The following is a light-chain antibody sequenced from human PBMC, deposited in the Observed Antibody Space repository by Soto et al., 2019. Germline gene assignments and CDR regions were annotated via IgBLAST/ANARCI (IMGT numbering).Light chain of an antibody. Sequence: QSVLTQPASVSGSPGQSITISCTGTSSDVGGYNLVSWYQQYPDKAPKLMIYEVSNRPSGVSNRFSGSKSGNTAPLTISGLQAEDEADYYCSSYKSSSTLPYVFGTGTKLTVL. CDR3: SSYKSSSTLPYV. CDR1: SSDVGGYNL. V-gene: IGLV2-14*01. J-gene: IGLJ1*01. CDR2: EVS.